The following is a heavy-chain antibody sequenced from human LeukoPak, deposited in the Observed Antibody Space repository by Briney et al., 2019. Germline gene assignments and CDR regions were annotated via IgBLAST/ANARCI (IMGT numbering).Heavy chain of an antibody. CDR2: INHSGST. CDR1: GGSFSGYY. J-gene: IGHJ4*02. CDR3: ARGRGRFNYFDY. Sequence: SETLSLTCAVYGGSFSGYYWSWIRQPPGKGLEWIGEINHSGSTNYNPSLKSRVTISVDTSKNQFSLKLSSVTAADTAVYYCARGRGRFNYFDYWGQGTLVTASS. V-gene: IGHV4-34*01. D-gene: IGHD3-10*01.